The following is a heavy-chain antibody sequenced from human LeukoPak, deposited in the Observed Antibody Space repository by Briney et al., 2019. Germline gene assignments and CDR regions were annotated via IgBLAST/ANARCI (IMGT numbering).Heavy chain of an antibody. D-gene: IGHD3-10*01. V-gene: IGHV3-9*01. J-gene: IGHJ3*02. Sequence: GGSLRLSCAASGFTFDDYAMHWVRQAPGKGLEWVSGISWNSGSIGYADSVKGRFTISRDNAKNSLYLQMNSLRAEDTALYYCAKVGDYYGSGLRGAFNIWGQGTMVTVSS. CDR2: ISWNSGSI. CDR3: AKVGDYYGSGLRGAFNI. CDR1: GFTFDDYA.